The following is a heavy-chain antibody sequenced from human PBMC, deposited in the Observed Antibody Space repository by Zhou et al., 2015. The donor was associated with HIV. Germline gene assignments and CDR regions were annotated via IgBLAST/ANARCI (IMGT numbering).Heavy chain of an antibody. CDR3: ARGGYCSGIDCYDWGLVNKWFDP. Sequence: QVQLVQSGAEVKKPGSSVKVSCKPSEGTFSSYGISWVRQAPGQGLEWMGGITPVLGTAKYAQKFQGRVSFTADRSTSTAYMELRSLRSDDTAVYYCARGGYCSGIDCYDWGLVNKWFDPWGPGTLVTVSS. D-gene: IGHD2-2*03. J-gene: IGHJ5*02. CDR1: EGTFSSYG. V-gene: IGHV1-69*06. CDR2: ITPVLGTA.